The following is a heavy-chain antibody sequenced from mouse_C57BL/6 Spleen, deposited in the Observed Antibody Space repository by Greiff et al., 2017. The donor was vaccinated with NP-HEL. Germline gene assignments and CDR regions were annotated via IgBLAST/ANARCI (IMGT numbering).Heavy chain of an antibody. CDR2: IDPSDSYT. CDR1: GYTFTSYW. V-gene: IGHV1-69*01. Sequence: QVQLKQPGAELVMPGASVKLSCKASGYTFTSYWMHWVKQRPGQGLEWIGEIDPSDSYTNYNQKFKGKSTLTVDKSSSTAYMQLSSLTSEDSAVYYCARDHYGSSDWYFDVWGTGTTVTVSS. CDR3: ARDHYGSSDWYFDV. D-gene: IGHD1-1*01. J-gene: IGHJ1*03.